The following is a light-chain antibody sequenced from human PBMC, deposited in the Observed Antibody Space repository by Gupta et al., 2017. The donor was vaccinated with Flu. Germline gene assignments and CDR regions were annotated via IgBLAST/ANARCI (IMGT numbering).Light chain of an antibody. CDR1: QSVSSY. Sequence: EIVLTQSPATLSLSPGERATLSCRASQSVSSYLAWYQQKPGQAPRLLIYDASNRATGIPARFSGSGSGTEFTLTISSREPEDFAVYYCQQRSNWPPVTFGHGTKVDIK. V-gene: IGKV3-11*01. J-gene: IGKJ3*01. CDR3: QQRSNWPPVT. CDR2: DAS.